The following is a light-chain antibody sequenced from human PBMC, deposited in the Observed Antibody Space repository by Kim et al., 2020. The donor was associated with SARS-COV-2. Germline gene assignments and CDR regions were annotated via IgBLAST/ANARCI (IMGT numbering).Light chain of an antibody. CDR1: TDDIRSYKY. CDR3: SADTGANTGE. V-gene: IGLV2-14*01. J-gene: IGLJ2*01. CDR2: DVN. Sequence: QSALTQPASVSGSPGQSITISCTSITDDIRSYKYFSWYQHHPGEGPKLIIYDVNNRPSGVSARFSGSASGNSASLTISGLQAEDEADYYCSADTGANTGEFGGGTKVTVL.